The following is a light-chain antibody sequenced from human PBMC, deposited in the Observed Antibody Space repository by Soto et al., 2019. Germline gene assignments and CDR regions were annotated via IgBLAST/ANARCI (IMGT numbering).Light chain of an antibody. Sequence: IQVTHSPSSLAASVGCRCTITCRASQAIRNDLVWFQKKTGKAPILLIYAASTLQSGVPPRFSGSGSGTDLTLTISSMQAEDFATYYCLQDYTYTRTFGGGTQVDIK. CDR2: AAS. J-gene: IGKJ4*01. CDR1: QAIRND. CDR3: LQDYTYTRT. V-gene: IGKV1-6*01.